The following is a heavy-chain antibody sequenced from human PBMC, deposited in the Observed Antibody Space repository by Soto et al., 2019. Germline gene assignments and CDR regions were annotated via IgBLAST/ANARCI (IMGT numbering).Heavy chain of an antibody. Sequence: GGSLRLSCAASGFTFDDYAMHWVRQVPGKGLEWVSGINWNSGSIGYGDSVKGRFAISRDNAKNSLHLQMSSLSAEDTAFYYCVKDESINWYSGHFRHWGQGTLVTVS. J-gene: IGHJ1*01. CDR2: INWNSGSI. D-gene: IGHD6-13*01. V-gene: IGHV3-9*01. CDR3: VKDESINWYSGHFRH. CDR1: GFTFDDYA.